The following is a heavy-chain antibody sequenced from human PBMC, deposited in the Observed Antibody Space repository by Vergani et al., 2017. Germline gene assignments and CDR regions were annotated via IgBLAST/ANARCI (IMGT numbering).Heavy chain of an antibody. CDR3: ATVPYGYSSYNWFDP. J-gene: IGHJ5*02. D-gene: IGHD5-18*01. V-gene: IGHV1-24*01. CDR2: FDPEDGET. Sequence: QVQLVQSGAEVRKPGASVQVSCKVSGYTLTELSMHWVRQAPGQGLEWMGGFDPEDGETIYAQKFQGRVTMTEDTSTDTAYIELSSLRSEDTAVYYCATVPYGYSSYNWFDPGGEGSLVTVSP. CDR1: GYTLTELS.